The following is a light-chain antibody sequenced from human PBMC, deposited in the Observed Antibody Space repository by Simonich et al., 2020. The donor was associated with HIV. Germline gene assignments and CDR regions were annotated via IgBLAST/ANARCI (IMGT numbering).Light chain of an antibody. CDR1: QSVSSN. V-gene: IGKV3-15*01. Sequence: EIVMTQSPATLSVSPVERATLSCRASQSVSSNLAWYQQRPGQAPSLLIYGASTRATGIPARFSGSGSVTEFTLTISSMQSEDFALYYCQQYNNWPPAPMYTFGQGTKLEIK. CDR2: GAS. J-gene: IGKJ2*01. CDR3: QQYNNWPPAPMYT.